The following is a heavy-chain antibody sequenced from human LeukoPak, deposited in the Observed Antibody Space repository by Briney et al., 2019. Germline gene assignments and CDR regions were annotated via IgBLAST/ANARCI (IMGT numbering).Heavy chain of an antibody. J-gene: IGHJ3*02. D-gene: IGHD3-22*01. Sequence: ASVKVSCKASGYTFTSYDINWVRQATGQGLEWMGWMNPNSGNTDYAQKFQGRVTITRNTSMSTAYMELGSLRSEDTAVYYCARQRDSFDIWGQGTTVTVSS. CDR3: ARQRDSFDI. CDR1: GYTFTSYD. V-gene: IGHV1-8*03. CDR2: MNPNSGNT.